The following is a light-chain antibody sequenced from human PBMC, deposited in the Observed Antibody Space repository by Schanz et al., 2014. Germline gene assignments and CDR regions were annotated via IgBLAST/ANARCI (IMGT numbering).Light chain of an antibody. V-gene: IGLV2-14*01. CDR2: EVS. CDR1: SSDVGGYKY. Sequence: QSALTQPASVSGSPGQSITISCTGTSSDVGGYKYVSWYQQHPGKAPKLIIYEVSTRPSGVPDRFSGSKSGTSASLAITGLQAEDEADYYCNSFTSSHTHVFGGGTKVTVL. CDR3: NSFTSSHTHV. J-gene: IGLJ3*02.